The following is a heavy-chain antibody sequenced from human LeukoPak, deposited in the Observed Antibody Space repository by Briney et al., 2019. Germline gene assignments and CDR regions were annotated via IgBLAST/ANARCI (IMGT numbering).Heavy chain of an antibody. CDR1: GFTFSSYA. CDR3: ARDAADGSYYDY. J-gene: IGHJ4*02. Sequence: SGRSVRLSCAASGFTFSSYAMHWVRQAPGKGLEWVAVISYDGSNKYYADSVKGRFTISRDNSKNTLYLQMNSLRAEDTAVYYCARDAADGSYYDYWGQGTLVTVSS. D-gene: IGHD6-13*01. V-gene: IGHV3-30-3*01. CDR2: ISYDGSNK.